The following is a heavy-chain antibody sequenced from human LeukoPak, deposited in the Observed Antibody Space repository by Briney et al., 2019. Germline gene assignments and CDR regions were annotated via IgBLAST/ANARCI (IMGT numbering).Heavy chain of an antibody. J-gene: IGHJ4*02. Sequence: SQTLSLTCAISGDSVSSNSAAWNWIRQSPSRGLEWLGRTYYRSKWYNDYAVSVKSRITINPDTSKNQFSLKLSSVTAADTAVYYCARLSPYSVTWYVDDWGQGTLVTVSS. CDR1: GDSVSSNSAA. CDR3: ARLSPYSVTWYVDD. CDR2: TYYRSKWYN. V-gene: IGHV6-1*01. D-gene: IGHD1-26*01.